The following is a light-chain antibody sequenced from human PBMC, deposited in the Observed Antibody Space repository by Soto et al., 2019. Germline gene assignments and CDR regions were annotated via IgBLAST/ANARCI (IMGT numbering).Light chain of an antibody. CDR1: QSVSSSN. V-gene: IGKV3-20*01. Sequence: EIVLTQYPGTLSLSPGERTTLSCRASQSVSSSNLLWYQQKRGQAPRLLIYGAYKRATGIPDRFSGSGSGTDFTLTISRLEPEDFALYYCQHYGNSPPYTFGQGTKVDIK. CDR3: QHYGNSPPYT. J-gene: IGKJ2*01. CDR2: GAY.